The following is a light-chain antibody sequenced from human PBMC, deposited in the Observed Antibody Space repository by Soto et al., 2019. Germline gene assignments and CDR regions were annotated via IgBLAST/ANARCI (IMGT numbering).Light chain of an antibody. Sequence: DIQLTQSPASLSASVGDRVTITCRASDTIGSNLNWYQHQTGTAPKLLIYAASSLQGGVPSRFSGSGYGTQFTLTISGLQTEDFATYYCQQSYKILTFGGGPWVDI. CDR3: QQSYKILT. J-gene: IGKJ4*01. CDR2: AAS. CDR1: DTIGSN. V-gene: IGKV1-39*01.